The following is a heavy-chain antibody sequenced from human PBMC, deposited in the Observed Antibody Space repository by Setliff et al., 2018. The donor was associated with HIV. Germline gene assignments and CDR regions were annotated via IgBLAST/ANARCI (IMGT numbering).Heavy chain of an antibody. D-gene: IGHD5-12*01. CDR3: ARDNRTGYSGGWPLDY. V-gene: IGHV1-2*02. Sequence: ASVKVSCKASGYFFTAYYMHWVRQAPGQGLEWMAWINPNTGGTQYAQKFQGRVTVTRDTPISTAYMEIKKLTSDDTAVYHCARDNRTGYSGGWPLDYWGQGTVVTVSS. J-gene: IGHJ4*02. CDR1: GYFFTAYY. CDR2: INPNTGGT.